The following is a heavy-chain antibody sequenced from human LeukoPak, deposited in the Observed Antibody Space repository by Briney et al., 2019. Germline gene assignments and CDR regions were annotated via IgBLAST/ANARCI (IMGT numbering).Heavy chain of an antibody. V-gene: IGHV4-39*01. J-gene: IGHJ4*02. CDR3: ARHDGMMGAYSFPSWDY. CDR2: IDNSGTT. Sequence: SETLSLTCTVSGGSISSRSYYWGWLRQAPGKGLVWIGVIDNSGTTYYKPSLESRVAISIDTSKKQFSLKLTSVTAADTAVYYCARHDGMMGAYSFPSWDYWGQGTLVTVSS. CDR1: GGSISSRSYY. D-gene: IGHD1-26*01.